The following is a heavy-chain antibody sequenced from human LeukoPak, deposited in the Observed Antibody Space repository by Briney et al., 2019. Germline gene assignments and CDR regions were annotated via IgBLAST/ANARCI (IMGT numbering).Heavy chain of an antibody. Sequence: GGSLRLSCAASGFTFSSYAMNWVREAPGKGLEWVSYISSNGSTVYYADSVKGRYTISRDNAKNSLYLQLNSLRAEDTAVYYCARALREVRGVNFPYYYYGMDVCGQGTTVTVSS. V-gene: IGHV3-48*03. CDR1: GFTFSSYA. CDR3: ARALREVRGVNFPYYYYGMDV. CDR2: ISSNGSTV. D-gene: IGHD3-10*01. J-gene: IGHJ6*02.